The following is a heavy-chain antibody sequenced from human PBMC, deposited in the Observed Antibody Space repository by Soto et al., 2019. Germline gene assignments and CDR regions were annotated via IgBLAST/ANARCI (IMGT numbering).Heavy chain of an antibody. J-gene: IGHJ6*03. V-gene: IGHV4-34*01. Sequence: SETLSLTCAVYGGSFSGYYWSWIRQPPGKGLEWIGEINHSGSTNYNPSLKSRVTISVDTSKNQFSLKLSSVTAADTAVYYCARGYLWFGELLSPPNFYYYMDVWGKGTTVTVSS. CDR2: INHSGST. CDR3: ARGYLWFGELLSPPNFYYYMDV. D-gene: IGHD3-10*01. CDR1: GGSFSGYY.